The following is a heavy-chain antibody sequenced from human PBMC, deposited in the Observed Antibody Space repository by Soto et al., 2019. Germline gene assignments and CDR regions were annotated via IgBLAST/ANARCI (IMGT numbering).Heavy chain of an antibody. CDR3: ARGGLGSYLLDY. Sequence: EVQLVESGGGSVQPGGSLRLSCAASGFTFNSYWVHWVRKVPGKGLVWLSRINMDGTRTNYADSVKGRFAISRDNAKNTVYLQMNSLGVEDSAAYYCARGGLGSYLLDYWDQGTLVSVSS. J-gene: IGHJ4*02. V-gene: IGHV3-74*01. D-gene: IGHD3-10*01. CDR2: INMDGTRT. CDR1: GFTFNSYW.